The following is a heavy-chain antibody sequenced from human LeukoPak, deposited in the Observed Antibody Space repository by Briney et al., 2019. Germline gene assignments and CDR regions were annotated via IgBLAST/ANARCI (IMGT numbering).Heavy chain of an antibody. Sequence: SETLSLTCTVSGGSISSSSYYWGWIRQPPGKGLEWIGSIYYSGSPYYNLSLKSRVTISKDTSKNQFSLKLSSVTAADTAVYYCARRGYSYGYRGGAFDIWGQGTMVTVSS. D-gene: IGHD5-18*01. CDR1: GGSISSSSYY. J-gene: IGHJ3*02. V-gene: IGHV4-39*07. CDR2: IYYSGSP. CDR3: ARRGYSYGYRGGAFDI.